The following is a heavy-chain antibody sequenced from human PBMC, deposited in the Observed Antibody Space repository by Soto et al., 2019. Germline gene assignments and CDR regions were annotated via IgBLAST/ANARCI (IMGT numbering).Heavy chain of an antibody. Sequence: ETLSLTCTVSGGSISSYYWSWIRQPPGKGLEWIGYIYYSGSTNYNPSLKSRVTISVDTSKNQFSLKLSSVTAADTAVYYCARTSRFDCWGQGTLVTVSS. CDR3: ARTSRFDC. CDR1: GGSISSYY. J-gene: IGHJ4*02. CDR2: IYYSGST. D-gene: IGHD6-6*01. V-gene: IGHV4-59*12.